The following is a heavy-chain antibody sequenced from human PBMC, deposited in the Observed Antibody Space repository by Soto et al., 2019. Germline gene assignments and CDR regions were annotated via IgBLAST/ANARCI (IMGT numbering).Heavy chain of an antibody. Sequence: GGSLRLSCAASGFTFSNYAMSWVRQAPGKGLEWVSTISGNVGSTYYADSVKGRFTISRDNSKNMLFLQINSLRDDDSAVYYCAKRPASIITFDYWGKGTPVTVSS. CDR2: ISGNVGST. CDR1: GFTFSNYA. J-gene: IGHJ4*02. CDR3: AKRPASIITFDY. D-gene: IGHD2-2*01. V-gene: IGHV3-23*01.